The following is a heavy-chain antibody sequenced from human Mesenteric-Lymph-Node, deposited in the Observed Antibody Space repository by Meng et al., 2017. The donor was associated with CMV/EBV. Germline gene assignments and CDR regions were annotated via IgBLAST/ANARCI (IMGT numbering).Heavy chain of an antibody. Sequence: LSLTCAASGFAFTNYGMAWVRQIPGKGLDWVSSISKQSDHTFYADSVKGRFTISRDNARNTVYLHMNSLSAEDTAVYDCAKEVVQPVIWGQGTMVTVSS. V-gene: IGHV3-23*01. CDR1: GFAFTNYG. CDR3: AKEVVQPVI. D-gene: IGHD2-15*01. CDR2: ISKQSDHT. J-gene: IGHJ3*02.